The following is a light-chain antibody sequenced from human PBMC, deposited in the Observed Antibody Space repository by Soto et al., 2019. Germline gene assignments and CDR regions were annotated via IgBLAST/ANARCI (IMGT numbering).Light chain of an antibody. Sequence: QSALTQPASVSGSPGQSITISCTGTSSDVGGYNYVSWYQQHPGKAPKLMIYGVTNRPSGVSNRFSGSKSGNTASLTISGLQAEHEADYYCSSYTRNTTLSVVFGGGTKLTVL. CDR2: GVT. V-gene: IGLV2-14*01. CDR1: SSDVGGYNY. CDR3: SSYTRNTTLSVV. J-gene: IGLJ2*01.